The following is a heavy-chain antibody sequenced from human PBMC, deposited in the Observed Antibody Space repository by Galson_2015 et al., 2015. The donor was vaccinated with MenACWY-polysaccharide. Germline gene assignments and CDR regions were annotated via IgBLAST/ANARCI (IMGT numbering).Heavy chain of an antibody. J-gene: IGHJ4*02. CDR3: AKFTTGGWHDESDY. D-gene: IGHD6-19*01. CDR2: IGGSGGIT. CDR1: GFTCSSYT. Sequence: LRLSCAASGFTCSSYTMTWVRQAPGKGLEWVSAIGGSGGITYYADSVKGRFTISRDNSKNTLYLEMNSLRAEDTAVYYCAKFTTGGWHDESDYWGQGTWVTVSS. V-gene: IGHV3-23*01.